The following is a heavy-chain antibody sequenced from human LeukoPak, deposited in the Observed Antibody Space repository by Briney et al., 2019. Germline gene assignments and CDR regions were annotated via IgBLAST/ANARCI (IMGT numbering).Heavy chain of an antibody. V-gene: IGHV3-21*01. CDR2: ISSSSSYI. Sequence: GGSLRLSCAASGFTFSSYSMNWVRQAPGKGLEWVASISSSSSYIYYADSVKGRFTISRDTAKNSLYRQMNSLTAEDTAVYYCASDSGGSGSLLFDYWGQGTLVTVSS. CDR3: ASDSGGSGSLLFDY. J-gene: IGHJ4*02. CDR1: GFTFSSYS. D-gene: IGHD3-10*01.